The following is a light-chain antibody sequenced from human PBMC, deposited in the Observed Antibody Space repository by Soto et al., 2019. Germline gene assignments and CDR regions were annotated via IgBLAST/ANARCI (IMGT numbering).Light chain of an antibody. Sequence: QSALTQPASVSGSPGQSIAISCTGTSSDVGGYNYVSWYQQHPGKAPKLIVYDVSNRPSGVSNRLSGSKSGNTASLTISGLQAEDEADYYCSSYTSSSTYVFGTGTKVTV. CDR1: SSDVGGYNY. J-gene: IGLJ1*01. V-gene: IGLV2-14*01. CDR2: DVS. CDR3: SSYTSSSTYV.